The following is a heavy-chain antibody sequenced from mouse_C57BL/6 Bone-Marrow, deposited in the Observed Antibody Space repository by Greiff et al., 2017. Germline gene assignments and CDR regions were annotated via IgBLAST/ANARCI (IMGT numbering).Heavy chain of an antibody. CDR2: ISSGGSYT. J-gene: IGHJ1*03. CDR1: GFTFSSYG. CDR3: AREGLLLWDFDV. D-gene: IGHD1-1*02. Sequence: EVKVVESGGDLVKPGGSLKLSCAASGFTFSSYGMSWVRQTPDKRLEWVATISSGGSYTYYPDSVKGRFTISRDNAKNTLYLQMSSLKSEDTAMYYCAREGLLLWDFDVWGTGTTVTVSS. V-gene: IGHV5-6*01.